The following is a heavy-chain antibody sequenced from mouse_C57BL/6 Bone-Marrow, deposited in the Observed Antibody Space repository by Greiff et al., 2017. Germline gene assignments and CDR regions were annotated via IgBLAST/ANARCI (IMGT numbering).Heavy chain of an antibody. CDR3: ATYLRPWFAY. J-gene: IGHJ3*01. V-gene: IGHV1-69*01. D-gene: IGHD2-12*01. CDR1: GYTFTSYW. CDR2: IDPSDSYT. Sequence: VQLKQPGAELVMPGASVKLSCKASGYTFTSYWMHWVKQRPGQGLEWIGEIDPSDSYTNYNQKFKGKSTLTVDKSSSTAYMQLSSLTSEDSAVYYCATYLRPWFAYWGQGTLVTVSA.